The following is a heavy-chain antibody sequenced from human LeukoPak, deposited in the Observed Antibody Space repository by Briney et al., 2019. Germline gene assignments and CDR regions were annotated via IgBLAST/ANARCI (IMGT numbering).Heavy chain of an antibody. V-gene: IGHV3-23*01. D-gene: IGHD6-13*01. J-gene: IGHJ3*02. CDR1: GFTFSSYA. CDR3: AKGSSWHRLDM. CDR2: ISGGGDSA. Sequence: GGSLRLSCAASGFTFSSYAMNWVRQAPGKGLEWVSAISGGGDSAYYADSVKGRFTISRDNSKNTLYLQMNSLRVEDTAVYYCAKGSSWHRLDMWGQGTMVTVSS.